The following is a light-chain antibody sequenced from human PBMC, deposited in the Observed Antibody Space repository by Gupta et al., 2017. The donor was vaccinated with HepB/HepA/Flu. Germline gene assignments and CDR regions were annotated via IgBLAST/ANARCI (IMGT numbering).Light chain of an antibody. Sequence: DIHLTQSPSLLSASVGDRVTITCRASQGISNFLAWYQQKPGKAPKLLIHTASTLQSGVPSRFSGSGSGTEFTLTISSRQPEDFATYYCQFRNSSPKTFGQGTRLDIK. CDR1: QGISNF. CDR2: TAS. CDR3: QFRNSSPKT. V-gene: IGKV1-9*01. J-gene: IGKJ5*01.